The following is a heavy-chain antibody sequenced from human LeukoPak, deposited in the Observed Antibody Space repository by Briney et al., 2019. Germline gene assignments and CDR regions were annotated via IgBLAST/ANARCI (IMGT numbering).Heavy chain of an antibody. Sequence: PGGSLRLSCAAPGFTFSSYGMHWVRQAPGKGLEWVAFIRYDGSNKYYADSVKGRFTISRDNSKNTLYLQMNSLRAEDTAVYYCAKLNSYGYGLGTEPDDAFDIWGQGTMVTVSS. D-gene: IGHD5-18*01. V-gene: IGHV3-30*02. J-gene: IGHJ3*02. CDR1: GFTFSSYG. CDR2: IRYDGSNK. CDR3: AKLNSYGYGLGTEPDDAFDI.